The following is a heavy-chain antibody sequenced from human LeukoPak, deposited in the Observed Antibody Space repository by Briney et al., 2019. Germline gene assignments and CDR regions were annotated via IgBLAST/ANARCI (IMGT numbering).Heavy chain of an antibody. CDR2: IDPNSGGT. CDR3: ARDKSGSSGWYSYFDY. Sequence: ASVKVSCKASGYTFTGYYIHWVRQAPGQGLEWMGWIDPNSGGTNYAQKFRGRVIMTRDTSISTAYMELSRLRSDDTAVYYCARDKSGSSGWYSYFDYWGQGTLVTVSS. D-gene: IGHD6-19*01. V-gene: IGHV1-2*02. J-gene: IGHJ4*02. CDR1: GYTFTGYY.